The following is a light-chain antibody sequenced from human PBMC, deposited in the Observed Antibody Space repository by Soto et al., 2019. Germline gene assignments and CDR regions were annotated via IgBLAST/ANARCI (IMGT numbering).Light chain of an antibody. Sequence: DIQMTQSPSTLSTSVGDRVTITCRASQSISSWLAWYQQKPGKAPKLLIYDASSLESGVPSRFSGSGSGTEFTLTISSLQPDDFATYYCQQYNSPETFGQGTKVEIK. CDR2: DAS. J-gene: IGKJ1*01. CDR3: QQYNSPET. CDR1: QSISSW. V-gene: IGKV1-5*01.